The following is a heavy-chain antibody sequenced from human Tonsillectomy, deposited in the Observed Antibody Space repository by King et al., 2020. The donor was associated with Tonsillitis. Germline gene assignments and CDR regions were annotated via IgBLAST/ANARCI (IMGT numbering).Heavy chain of an antibody. J-gene: IGHJ4*02. V-gene: IGHV3-7*01. CDR1: GFTFSSYW. Sequence: VQLVESEGGLVQPGGSLRLSCAASGFTFSSYWMSWVRQAPGKGLEWVANIKQDGSEKYYVDSVKGRFTISRDNAKNSLYLQMNSLRAEDTAVYYCARAPSSSSWSSYYFDYWGQGTLVTVSS. CDR2: IKQDGSEK. D-gene: IGHD6-6*01. CDR3: ARAPSSSSWSSYYFDY.